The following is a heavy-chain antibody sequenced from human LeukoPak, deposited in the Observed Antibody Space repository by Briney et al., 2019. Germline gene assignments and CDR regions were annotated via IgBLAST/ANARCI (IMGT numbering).Heavy chain of an antibody. CDR3: ARSGAPYYFSS. CDR2: IYYSGTT. V-gene: IGHV4-59*01. J-gene: IGHJ5*02. D-gene: IGHD3-10*01. CDR1: GGSISNYY. Sequence: SETLSLTCSVSGGSISNYYWSWVRQPPGKALEWIGYIYYSGTTNYNPSLKSRVTLSVDTSKNQFSLKLNSVTAADTAVYYCARSGAPYYFSSWGQGIRVTVSS.